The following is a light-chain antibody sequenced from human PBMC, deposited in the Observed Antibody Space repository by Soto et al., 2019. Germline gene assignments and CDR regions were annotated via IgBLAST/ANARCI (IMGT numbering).Light chain of an antibody. J-gene: IGKJ5*01. Sequence: DVVMSQSPLSLPVTLGQPASISCRSSQSLVKTDGITYLNWFHQRPGQSPQLLIYLGSNRASGVPDRFSGSGSGTDFTLKISRVEAEDVGVYYCMQALQTPITFGQGTRLEIK. V-gene: IGKV2-28*01. CDR2: LGS. CDR1: QSLVKTDGITY. CDR3: MQALQTPIT.